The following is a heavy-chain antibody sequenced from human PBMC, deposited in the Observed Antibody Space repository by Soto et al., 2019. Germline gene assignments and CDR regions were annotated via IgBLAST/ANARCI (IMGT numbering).Heavy chain of an antibody. V-gene: IGHV1-18*01. Sequence: QSHLEQSGVEVKRPGASVKVTCKTSGYFFGNYGISWVRQAPGQGLEWMGWISPYNDNTNYAQKFQGRVTMTTDISTSTAFMELRSLTSDATAVYFCARLPTTGYHSHFYYAMDVWGQGTTVIVYS. CDR1: GYFFGNYG. D-gene: IGHD3-9*01. CDR2: ISPYNDNT. J-gene: IGHJ6*02. CDR3: ARLPTTGYHSHFYYAMDV.